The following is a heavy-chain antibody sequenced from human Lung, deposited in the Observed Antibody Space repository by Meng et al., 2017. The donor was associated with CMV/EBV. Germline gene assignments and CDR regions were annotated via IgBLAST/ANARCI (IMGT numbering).Heavy chain of an antibody. D-gene: IGHD6-13*01. CDR3: AKGARMAGAGPDY. CDR2: ISGSGGAT. Sequence: GESXKISCAASGFDFTTYAMTWVRQAPGRGLEWVSSISGSGGATYYAASVKGRFTVSRDNSKNTLFLQINSLRAEDTALYYCAKGARMAGAGPDYWGQGNXVTCAS. CDR1: GFDFTTYA. J-gene: IGHJ4*02. V-gene: IGHV3-23*01.